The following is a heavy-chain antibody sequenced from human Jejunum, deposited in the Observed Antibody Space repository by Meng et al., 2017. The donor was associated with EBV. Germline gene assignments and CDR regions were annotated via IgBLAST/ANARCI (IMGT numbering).Heavy chain of an antibody. CDR3: AGTRTTCCDS. CDR1: GFTLSGYW. V-gene: IGHV3-74*01. D-gene: IGHD2-2*01. Sequence: QMVDSGGELGQGGGSLRLACEASGFTLSGYWMHWVRQVPGKGRVWVSRISSDGRTTNYADSVKGRFTISRDNTKNTLYLQMNSLRAEDTAGYYCAGTRTTCCDSWGQGTLVTVSS. J-gene: IGHJ4*02. CDR2: ISSDGRTT.